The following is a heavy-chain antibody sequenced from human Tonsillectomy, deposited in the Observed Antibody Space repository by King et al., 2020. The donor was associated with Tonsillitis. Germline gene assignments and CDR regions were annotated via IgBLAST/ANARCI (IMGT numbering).Heavy chain of an antibody. CDR2: IYHDGST. D-gene: IGHD2-21*02. V-gene: IGHV4-59*02. Sequence: QLQESGPGLVKPSETLSLTCTVSGGSVSRYYWSWIRQSPGMGLEWIGCIYHDGSTIYNPSLKNRVTISIDTSKNHFSLRLRSVSAADTALYFCARTLGLTFCGGDCYPPTLFAYWGQGALVTVSS. CDR3: ARTLGLTFCGGDCYPPTLFAY. J-gene: IGHJ4*02. CDR1: GGSVSRYY.